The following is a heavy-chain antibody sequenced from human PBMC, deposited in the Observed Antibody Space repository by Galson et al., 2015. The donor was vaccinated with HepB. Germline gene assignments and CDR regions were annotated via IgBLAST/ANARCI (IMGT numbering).Heavy chain of an antibody. J-gene: IGHJ4*02. CDR3: ARLGDLSGYSSS. CDR1: GFTFSSSA. CDR2: IKSKASNYAT. Sequence: SLRLSCAASGFTFSSSAIHWVRQTSGKGLEWVGHIKSKASNYATAYTMSLKGRVTIPRDDSRNTAYLHMKRLRTEDTAVYYCARLGDLSGYSSSWGQGTLVTVSS. D-gene: IGHD6-13*01. V-gene: IGHV3-73*01.